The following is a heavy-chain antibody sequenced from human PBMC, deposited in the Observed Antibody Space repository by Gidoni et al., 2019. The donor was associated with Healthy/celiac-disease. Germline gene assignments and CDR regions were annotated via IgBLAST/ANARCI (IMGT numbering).Heavy chain of an antibody. V-gene: IGHV1-3*01. CDR2: INAGNGNT. J-gene: IGHJ5*02. Sequence: QVQLVQSGAEVKKPGASVKVSCKASGYTFTSYAMHWVRQAPGQRLEWMGWINAGNGNTKYSQKFQGRVTITRDTSASTAYMELSSLRSEDTAVYYCARDSSWSLPPRNWFDPWGQGTLVTVSS. D-gene: IGHD6-6*01. CDR1: GYTFTSYA. CDR3: ARDSSWSLPPRNWFDP.